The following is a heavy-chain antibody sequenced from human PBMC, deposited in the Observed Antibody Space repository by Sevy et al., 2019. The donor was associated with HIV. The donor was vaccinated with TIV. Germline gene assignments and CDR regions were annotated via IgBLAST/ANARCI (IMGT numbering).Heavy chain of an antibody. D-gene: IGHD3-10*01. CDR1: GFTFGDYA. CDR3: TRDGPWDYGSGSLYYFDY. J-gene: IGHJ4*02. V-gene: IGHV3-49*03. Sequence: GGSLRLSCTASGFTFGDYAMSWFRQAPGKGLEWVGFIRSKAYGGTTEHAASVKGRFTISRDDSKSIAYLQMNSLKTEDTAVYYCTRDGPWDYGSGSLYYFDYWGQGTLVTVSS. CDR2: IRSKAYGGTT.